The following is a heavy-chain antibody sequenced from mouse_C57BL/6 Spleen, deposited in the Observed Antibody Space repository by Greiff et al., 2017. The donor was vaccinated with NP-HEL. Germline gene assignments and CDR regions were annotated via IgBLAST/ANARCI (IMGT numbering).Heavy chain of an antibody. CDR1: GYTFTSYG. CDR2: IYPRSGNT. CDR3: ARSITTVVVSYYFDY. D-gene: IGHD1-1*01. Sequence: VQLQESGAELARPGASVKLSCKASGYTFTSYGISWVKQRTGQGLEWIGEIYPRSGNTYYNEKFKGKATLTADKSSSTAYIELRSLTSDDSAVYFCARSITTVVVSYYFDYWGQGTTLTVSS. V-gene: IGHV1-81*01. J-gene: IGHJ2*01.